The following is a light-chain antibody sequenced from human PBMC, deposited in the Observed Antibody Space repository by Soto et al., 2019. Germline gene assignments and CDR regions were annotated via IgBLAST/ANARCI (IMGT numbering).Light chain of an antibody. Sequence: EIVLTQSQGTLSLSPGERATLSCRASQSVSSSFLAWYQQKPGQAPRLLIYGASSRATGIPDRFSGRGSGTDFTLTISRLEPGDFAVYYCQQYDSLPRTFGQGTKVEIK. J-gene: IGKJ1*01. V-gene: IGKV3-20*01. CDR3: QQYDSLPRT. CDR1: QSVSSSF. CDR2: GAS.